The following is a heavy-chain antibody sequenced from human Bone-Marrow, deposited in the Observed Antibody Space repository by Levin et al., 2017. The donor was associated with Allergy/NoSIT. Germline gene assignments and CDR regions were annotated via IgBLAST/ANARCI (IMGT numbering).Heavy chain of an antibody. CDR3: AKDNYYDSSGYYF. J-gene: IGHJ4*02. CDR2: LSGSGDST. V-gene: IGHV3-23*01. CDR1: GFTFRSYA. D-gene: IGHD3-22*01. Sequence: PGGSLRLSCAASGFTFRSYAMSWIRQAPGKGLEWVSALSGSGDSTYYADSVKGRFTISRDNSKNTVYLQMNSLRAEDTAVYYCAKDNYYDSSGYYFWGQGILVTVSS.